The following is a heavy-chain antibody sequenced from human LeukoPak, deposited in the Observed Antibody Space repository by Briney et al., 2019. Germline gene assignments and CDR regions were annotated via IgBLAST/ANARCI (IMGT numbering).Heavy chain of an antibody. CDR2: IRKKNAGYTT. CDR3: TRGGGGGDSIAFDT. Sequence: GGSLRLSCAASGFIFSAYIMDWVRQASGKGLEWIGRIRKKNAGYTTEYAASVKGRFVISRDDSKDSMFLQMNSLETEYTDGYYCTRGGGGGDSIAFDTWGNGKMVTVSS. D-gene: IGHD2/OR15-2a*01. J-gene: IGHJ3*02. V-gene: IGHV3-72*01. CDR1: GFIFSAYI.